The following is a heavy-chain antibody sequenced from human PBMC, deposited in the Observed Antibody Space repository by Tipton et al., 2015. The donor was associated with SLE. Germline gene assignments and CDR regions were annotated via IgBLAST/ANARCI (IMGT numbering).Heavy chain of an antibody. CDR2: ISGSSSYI. CDR3: ARDYIYGFDI. Sequence: SLRLSCAASGFTFSSYSMSWVRQAPGKGLEWVSSISGSSSYIYYAESVKGRFTISRDNAKNSLYLQMNSLRAEDTAVYYCARDYIYGFDIWGQGTMVTVSS. D-gene: IGHD3-3*02. CDR1: GFTFSSYS. J-gene: IGHJ3*02. V-gene: IGHV3-21*01.